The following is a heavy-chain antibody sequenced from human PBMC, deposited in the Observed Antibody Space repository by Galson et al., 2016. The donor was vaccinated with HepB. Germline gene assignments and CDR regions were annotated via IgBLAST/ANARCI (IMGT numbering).Heavy chain of an antibody. CDR1: GFAFSDSY. J-gene: IGHJ4*02. D-gene: IGHD6-19*01. CDR2: ISSRGSNT. Sequence: SLRLSCAASGFAFSDSYMSWIRQAPGKGLEWVSSISSRGSNTYYADSVKGRFTISKDNAKNSLDLLMNSLRADDTAVYFCARQAVAARDNYYLYYFDYWGQGTLVTVSS. V-gene: IGHV3-11*04. CDR3: ARQAVAARDNYYLYYFDY.